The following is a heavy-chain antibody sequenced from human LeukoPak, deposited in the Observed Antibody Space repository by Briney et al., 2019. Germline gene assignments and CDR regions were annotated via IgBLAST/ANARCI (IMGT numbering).Heavy chain of an antibody. CDR1: GFTFSNYA. Sequence: GGSLRLSCAASGFTFSNYAMNWVRQAPGKGVEGVSVIGGSGGDTYYADSVKGRFTISRDNSKNRLYLRMNSPRAEDTALYYCAKDFVVVPGLVNYFDSWGQGTLVTVSS. J-gene: IGHJ4*02. CDR3: AKDFVVVPGLVNYFDS. D-gene: IGHD2-2*01. V-gene: IGHV3-23*01. CDR2: IGGSGGDT.